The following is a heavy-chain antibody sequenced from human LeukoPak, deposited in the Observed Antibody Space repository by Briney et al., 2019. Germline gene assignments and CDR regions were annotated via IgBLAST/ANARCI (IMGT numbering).Heavy chain of an antibody. J-gene: IGHJ3*02. Sequence: SETLSLTCTVSGGSISSSSYYWGWIRQPPGKGLEWIGSIYYSGSTYYNPSLKSRVTISVDTSKNQISLKLSSVTAADTAVYYCARHRRYFDWLNTGRHTYDAFDIWGQGTMVTVSS. CDR3: ARHRRYFDWLNTGRHTYDAFDI. V-gene: IGHV4-39*01. CDR2: IYYSGST. CDR1: GGSISSSSYY. D-gene: IGHD3-9*01.